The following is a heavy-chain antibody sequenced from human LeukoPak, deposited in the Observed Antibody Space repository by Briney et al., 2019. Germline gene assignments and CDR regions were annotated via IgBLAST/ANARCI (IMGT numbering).Heavy chain of an antibody. D-gene: IGHD6-19*01. V-gene: IGHV1-8*03. CDR2: MNPNSGNT. CDR3: ARPYGPLIAVAGDYFDY. J-gene: IGHJ4*02. CDR1: GYTFTSYD. Sequence: GASVKVSCRASGYTFTSYDINWVRQATGQGLEWMGWMNPNSGNTGYAQKFQGRVTITRDTSASTAYMELSSLRSEDTAVYYCARPYGPLIAVAGDYFDYWGQGTLVTVSS.